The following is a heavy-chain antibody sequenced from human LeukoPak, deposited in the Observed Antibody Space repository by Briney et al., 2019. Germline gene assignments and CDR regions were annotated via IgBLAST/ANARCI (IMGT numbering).Heavy chain of an antibody. CDR3: TTPPHGDYGDY. Sequence: PGGSLRLSCAASGFTFSDAWMTWVRQAPGKGLEWLGPIKSKTDGGTTDYAAPVKGRFTVSRDDSKNTLFLQMNSLKTEDTAVYYCTTPPHGDYGDYWGQGTLVTVSS. J-gene: IGHJ4*02. V-gene: IGHV3-15*01. D-gene: IGHD2-8*01. CDR2: IKSKTDGGTT. CDR1: GFTFSDAW.